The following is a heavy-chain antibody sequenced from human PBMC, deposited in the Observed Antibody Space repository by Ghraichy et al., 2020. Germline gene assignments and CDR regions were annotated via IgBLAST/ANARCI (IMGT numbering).Heavy chain of an antibody. V-gene: IGHV3-23*01. Sequence: GGSLRLSCAASGFTFSTYVMSWVRQAPGKGLEWVSGISGSGGSTYYADSVKGRFTISRDNSKNTLYLQMNSLRAEDTAVYYCAKGGFTMRDAFDIWGQGTMVTVSS. CDR3: AKGGFTMRDAFDI. CDR1: GFTFSTYV. J-gene: IGHJ3*02. D-gene: IGHD3-22*01. CDR2: ISGSGGST.